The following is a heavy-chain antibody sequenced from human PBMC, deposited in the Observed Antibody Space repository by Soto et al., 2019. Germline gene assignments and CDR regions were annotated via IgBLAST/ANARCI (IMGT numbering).Heavy chain of an antibody. D-gene: IGHD4-17*01. J-gene: IGHJ4*02. CDR2: ISGSGGST. V-gene: IGHV3-23*01. CDR1: GSTFNSDA. Sequence: GGSLRVSCAASGSTFNSDAMSWVRQARGKGLEWVSAISGSGGSTYYADFAKGRFNISRDNSKNTLYLQMNSLRADDTAVYYCAKVDARNTVTTLHYWGQGTLVTVSS. CDR3: AKVDARNTVTTLHY.